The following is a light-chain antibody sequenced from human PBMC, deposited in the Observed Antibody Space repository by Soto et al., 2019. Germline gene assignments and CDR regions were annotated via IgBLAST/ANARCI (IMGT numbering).Light chain of an antibody. V-gene: IGKV3-11*01. CDR2: DAS. CDR3: QQRSNWPPLT. Sequence: EIVLPQSPATLSLSPGERATLSCRASQSVGSYLAWYQQKPGQAPRLLIYDASNRATGIPARFSGSGSGTDFTLTISSLEPEVFAVYYCQQRSNWPPLTFGGGTKVEIK. CDR1: QSVGSY. J-gene: IGKJ4*01.